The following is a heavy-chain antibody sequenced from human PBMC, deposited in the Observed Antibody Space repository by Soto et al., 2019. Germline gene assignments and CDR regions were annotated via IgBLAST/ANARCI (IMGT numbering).Heavy chain of an antibody. J-gene: IGHJ4*02. V-gene: IGHV3-30*04. Sequence: QVQLVESGGGVVQPGRSLRLTCAASGFPFSSYAMHWVRQAPGKGLEWLAGISYHGINKYYADSVKGRFTISRDNSKNTLYVQMNSLRPEDTAVYYCARDQSIYQLLSPFDDWGQGTAVTVSS. D-gene: IGHD2-2*01. CDR2: ISYHGINK. CDR3: ARDQSIYQLLSPFDD. CDR1: GFPFSSYA.